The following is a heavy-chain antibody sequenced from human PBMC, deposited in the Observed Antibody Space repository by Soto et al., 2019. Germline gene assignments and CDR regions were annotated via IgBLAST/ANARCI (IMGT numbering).Heavy chain of an antibody. D-gene: IGHD6-19*01. V-gene: IGHV4-59*11. CDR2: IFYSGSTTY. Sequence: ASETLSLTCTVSGGSISGHYWIWIRQPPGEGMEWIGYIFYSGSTTYNNNPSLKSRVTTSVDTSKNQFSLRLSSVTAADTAVYYCARVGSSGWSPDYWGQGTLVTVSS. CDR3: ARVGSSGWSPDY. J-gene: IGHJ4*02. CDR1: GGSISGHY.